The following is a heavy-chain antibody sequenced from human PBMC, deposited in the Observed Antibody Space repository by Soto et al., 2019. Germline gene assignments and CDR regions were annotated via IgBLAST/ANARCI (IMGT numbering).Heavy chain of an antibody. CDR2: ITWNSGKI. D-gene: IGHD2-15*01. CDR1: GFTFDDYA. Sequence: PGGSLRLSCTASGFTFDDYAMHWVRQGPGRGLEWVSGITWNSGKIAYADSVKGRFTIARDDDNNSLYLQMNSLRPEDTALYYCVKDSYADFHRVLSTAEYFFDYWGHGXLVTVSS. J-gene: IGHJ4*01. V-gene: IGHV3-9*01. CDR3: VKDSYADFHRVLSTAEYFFDY.